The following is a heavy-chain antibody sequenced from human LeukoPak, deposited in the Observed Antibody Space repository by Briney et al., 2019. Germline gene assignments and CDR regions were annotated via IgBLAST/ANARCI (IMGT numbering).Heavy chain of an antibody. CDR1: GFTFSSYA. D-gene: IGHD3-10*01. Sequence: GRSLRLSCAASGFTFSSYAMHWVRQAPGKGLEWVSYISSSSSTIYYADSVKGRFTISRDNAKNSLYLQMNSLRAEDTAVYYCAGGSGRRRFDPWGQGTLVTVSS. CDR3: AGGSGRRRFDP. J-gene: IGHJ5*02. V-gene: IGHV3-48*04. CDR2: ISSSSSTI.